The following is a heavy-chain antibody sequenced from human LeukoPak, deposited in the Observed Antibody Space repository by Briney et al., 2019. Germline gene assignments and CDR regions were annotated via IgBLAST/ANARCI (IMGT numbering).Heavy chain of an antibody. CDR2: ISGSGGST. D-gene: IGHD4-17*01. Sequence: GGSLRLSCAASGFTFSSYSMNWVRQAPGKGLEWVSAISGSGGSTYYADSVKGRFTISRDNSKNTLYLQMNSLRAEDTAVYYCAKDLYDYGDYGLGAFDIWGQGTMVTVSS. CDR3: AKDLYDYGDYGLGAFDI. CDR1: GFTFSSYS. J-gene: IGHJ3*02. V-gene: IGHV3-23*01.